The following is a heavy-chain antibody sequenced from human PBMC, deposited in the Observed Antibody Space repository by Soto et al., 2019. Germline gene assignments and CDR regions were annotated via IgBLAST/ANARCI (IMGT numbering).Heavy chain of an antibody. CDR1: GYTFTGYY. CDR3: ARDPVVPAAIRHDYYYYYGMDD. D-gene: IGHD2-2*01. Sequence: ASVKVSCKASGYTFTGYYMHWVRQAPGQGLEWMGWINPNSGGTNYAQKFQGRVTMTRDTSISTAYMELSRLRSDDTAVYYCARDPVVPAAIRHDYYYYYGMDDWGQGTTVTVSS. CDR2: INPNSGGT. J-gene: IGHJ6*02. V-gene: IGHV1-2*02.